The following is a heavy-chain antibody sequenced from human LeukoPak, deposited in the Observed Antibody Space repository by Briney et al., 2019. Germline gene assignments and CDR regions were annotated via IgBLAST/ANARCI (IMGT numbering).Heavy chain of an antibody. D-gene: IGHD7-27*01. V-gene: IGHV3-53*01. CDR3: ARTGDSQGY. J-gene: IGHJ4*02. Sequence: GGSLRLSCAASGFTFSDYYMSWVRQAPGKGLEWVSVIYSGGGTYYADSVKGRFTISRDNSKNTVYLQMNSLRAEDTAVYYCARTGDSQGYWGQGTLVTVSP. CDR2: IYSGGGT. CDR1: GFTFSDYY.